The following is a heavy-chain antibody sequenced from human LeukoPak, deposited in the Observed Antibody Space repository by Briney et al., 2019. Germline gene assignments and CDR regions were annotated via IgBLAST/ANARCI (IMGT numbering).Heavy chain of an antibody. CDR2: INHSGST. CDR1: GGSFSGYY. CDR3: ARGYYFDY. Sequence: KPSETLSLTCAVYGGSFSGYYWSWIRQPPGKGLEWIGEINHSGSTNYNLSLKSRVTISVDTSKNQFSLKLSSVTAADTAVYYCARGYYFDYWGQGTLVTVSS. V-gene: IGHV4-34*01. J-gene: IGHJ4*02.